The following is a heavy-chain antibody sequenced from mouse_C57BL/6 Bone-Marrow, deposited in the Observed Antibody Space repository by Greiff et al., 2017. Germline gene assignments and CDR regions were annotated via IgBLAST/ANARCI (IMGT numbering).Heavy chain of an antibody. D-gene: IGHD1-1*01. CDR2: ISSGGSYT. J-gene: IGHJ3*01. V-gene: IGHV5-6*02. Sequence: DVKLVESGGDLVKPGGSLKLSCAASGFTFSSYGMSWVRQTPDKRLEWVATISSGGSYTYYPDSVKGRFTISRDNAKNTLYLQMSSLKSEDTAMYYCARPHSYGSSFAFWGQGTLVTVSA. CDR3: ARPHSYGSSFAF. CDR1: GFTFSSYG.